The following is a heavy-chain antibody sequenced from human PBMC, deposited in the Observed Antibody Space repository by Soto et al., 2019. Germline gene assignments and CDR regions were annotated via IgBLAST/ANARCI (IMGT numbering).Heavy chain of an antibody. CDR3: ARXDVVVVAAEYYYYGMDV. CDR1: GGSISSGDYY. V-gene: IGHV4-30-4*01. J-gene: IGHJ6*02. D-gene: IGHD2-15*01. CDR2: IYYSGST. Sequence: SETLSLTCTVSGGSISSGDYYWSWIRQPPGKGLEWIGYIYYSGSTYYNPSLKSRVTISVDTSKNQFSLKLSSVTAADTAVYYCARXDVVVVAAEYYYYGMDVWGQGTTVTVSS.